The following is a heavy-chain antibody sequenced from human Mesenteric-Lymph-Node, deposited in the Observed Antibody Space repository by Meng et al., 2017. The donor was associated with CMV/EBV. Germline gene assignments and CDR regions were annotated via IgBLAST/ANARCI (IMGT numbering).Heavy chain of an antibody. CDR2: ISNSDGPT. D-gene: IGHD2-2*01. CDR3: ARERGGLCSSSNCQKTFDY. CDR1: GFTFSSYE. V-gene: IGHV3-48*03. J-gene: IGHJ4*02. Sequence: GESLKISCAASGFTFSSYEMNWVRQAPGKGLEWVSYISNSDGPTYYADSVKGRFTISRDNDKNSLSLQMNSLRGEDTAVYYCARERGGLCSSSNCQKTFDYWGQGTVVTVSS.